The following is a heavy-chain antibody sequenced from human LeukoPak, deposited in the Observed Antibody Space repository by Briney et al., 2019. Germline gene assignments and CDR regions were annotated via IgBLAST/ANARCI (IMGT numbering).Heavy chain of an antibody. CDR2: INHSGST. D-gene: IGHD6-13*01. CDR3: ARVGNSSSWYYFDY. CDR1: GGSFSGYY. V-gene: IGHV4-34*01. Sequence: SETLSLTCAVYGGSFSGYYWSWIRQRPGKGLEWIGEINHSGSTKYNQSLKSRVTISVDTSKNQFSLKLSSVTAADTAVYYCARVGNSSSWYYFDYWGQGTLVTVSS. J-gene: IGHJ4*02.